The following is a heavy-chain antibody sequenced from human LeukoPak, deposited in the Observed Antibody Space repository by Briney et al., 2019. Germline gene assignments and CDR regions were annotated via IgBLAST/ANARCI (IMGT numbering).Heavy chain of an antibody. CDR3: ARDYYDSSGQLHAGAHAFDI. D-gene: IGHD3-22*01. J-gene: IGHJ3*02. CDR2: IWYDGINK. Sequence: SGRSLRLSCAASGFTFRSFGMHWVRQAPGKGLEWVAIIWYDGINKYCADSVKGRFTISRDKSKNTLYLQMNSLRAEDTAVYYCARDYYDSSGQLHAGAHAFDIWGQGTMVTVSS. CDR1: GFTFRSFG. V-gene: IGHV3-33*01.